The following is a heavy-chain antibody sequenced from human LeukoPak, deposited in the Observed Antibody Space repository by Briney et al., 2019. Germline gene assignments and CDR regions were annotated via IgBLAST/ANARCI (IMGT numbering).Heavy chain of an antibody. CDR3: AKSRYFDWLSPGDFDY. CDR2: IKQDGSEK. CDR1: GFTFSSYW. V-gene: IGHV3-7*03. D-gene: IGHD3-9*01. Sequence: PGGSLRLSCAASGFTFSSYWMSWVRQAPGKGLEWVANIKQDGSEKYYVDSVKGRFTISRDNAKNSLYLQMNSLRAEDTAVYYCAKSRYFDWLSPGDFDYWGQGTLVTVSS. J-gene: IGHJ4*02.